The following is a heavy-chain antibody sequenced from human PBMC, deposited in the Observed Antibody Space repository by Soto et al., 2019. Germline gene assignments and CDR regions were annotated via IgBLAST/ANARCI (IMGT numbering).Heavy chain of an antibody. J-gene: IGHJ5*02. CDR2: IYYSGST. Sequence: PSETLSLTCTVSGGSISSYYWSWIRQPPGKGLEWIGYIYYSGSTNYNPSLKSRVTISVDTSKNQFSLKLSSVTAADTAVYYCARGGITMVREVTNWFDPWGQGTLVTVSS. D-gene: IGHD3-10*01. CDR3: ARGGITMVREVTNWFDP. CDR1: GGSISSYY. V-gene: IGHV4-59*01.